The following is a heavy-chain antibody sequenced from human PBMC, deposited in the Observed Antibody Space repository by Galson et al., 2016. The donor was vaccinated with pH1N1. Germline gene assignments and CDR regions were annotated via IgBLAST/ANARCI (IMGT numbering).Heavy chain of an antibody. CDR1: GYPFTRYD. D-gene: IGHD3-10*01. V-gene: IGHV1-8*03. CDR3: ARADHFAANGGFDP. Sequence: SVKVSCKASGYPFTRYDINWVRQAPGQGLEWMGWVNPNSGNAGYARKFRDRVTLTRDTSINTVYMEMSSLRHADTAVYYCARADHFAANGGFDPWGQGTLVTVSS. J-gene: IGHJ5*02. CDR2: VNPNSGNA.